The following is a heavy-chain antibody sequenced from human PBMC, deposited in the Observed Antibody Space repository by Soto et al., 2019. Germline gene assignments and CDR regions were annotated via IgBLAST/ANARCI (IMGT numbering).Heavy chain of an antibody. CDR3: ARDETSSWYGY. J-gene: IGHJ4*02. D-gene: IGHD6-13*01. V-gene: IGHV3-30*03. CDR1: GFTFSSYG. Sequence: GGSLRLSCAASGFTFSSYGMHWVRQAPGKGLEWVAVISYDGSNKYYADSVKGRFTTSRDNAKNSLYLQMNSLRAEDTAVYYCARDETSSWYGYWGQGTLVTVSS. CDR2: ISYDGSNK.